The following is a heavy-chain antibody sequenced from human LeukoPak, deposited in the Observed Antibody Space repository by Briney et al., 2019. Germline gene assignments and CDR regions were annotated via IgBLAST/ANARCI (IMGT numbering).Heavy chain of an antibody. J-gene: IGHJ3*02. Sequence: GGSLRLSCAASGFTFSTYGMHWVRQAPGKGLEWVALIWSDGGNTYYADSVKGRFTISRDNSKNTLNLQMSSLRPEDTAVYYCATELIGPAENDAFDIWGQGTMVTVSS. CDR3: ATELIGPAENDAFDI. CDR1: GFTFSTYG. CDR2: IWSDGGNT. D-gene: IGHD2-8*01. V-gene: IGHV3-30*02.